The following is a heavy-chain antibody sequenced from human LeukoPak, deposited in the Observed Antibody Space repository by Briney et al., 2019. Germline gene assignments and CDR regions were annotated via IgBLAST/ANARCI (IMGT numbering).Heavy chain of an antibody. CDR3: ARDSGATIDY. D-gene: IGHD1-26*01. CDR2: IKQDGSEK. J-gene: IGHJ4*02. Sequence: GGSLRLSCAASGFTFSTYWMTWVRQAPGKGLEWVANIKQDGSEKYYVDSVKGRFTISRDNAKNSRYLQMNSLRAEDAAVYYCARDSGATIDYWGPGTLVTVSS. CDR1: GFTFSTYW. V-gene: IGHV3-7*01.